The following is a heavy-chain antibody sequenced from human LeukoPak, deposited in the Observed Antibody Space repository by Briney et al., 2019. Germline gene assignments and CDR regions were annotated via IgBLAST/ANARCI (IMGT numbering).Heavy chain of an antibody. CDR3: AREMYSSSWYALYYYYGMDV. Sequence: GGPLTLPYAAWGFSYSSDWKKCVRQAPGKGQEKVANIKQDGSEKYYVDSVKGRFTISRDNAKNSLYLQMNSLRAEDTAVYYCAREMYSSSWYALYYYYGMDVWGQGTTVTVSS. CDR2: IKQDGSEK. CDR1: GFSYSSDW. D-gene: IGHD6-13*01. V-gene: IGHV3-7*01. J-gene: IGHJ6*02.